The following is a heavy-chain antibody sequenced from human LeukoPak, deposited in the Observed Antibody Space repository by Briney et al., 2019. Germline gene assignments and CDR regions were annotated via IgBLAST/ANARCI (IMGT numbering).Heavy chain of an antibody. CDR3: ARAGGTSAENWFDP. CDR2: IYHSGST. V-gene: IGHV4-30-2*01. J-gene: IGHJ5*02. D-gene: IGHD2-8*02. Sequence: PSETLSLTCAVSGGSISSGGYSWSWIRQPPGKGLEWIGYIYHSGSTYYNPSLKGRVTISVDRSKNQFSLKLSSVTAADTAVYYCARAGGTSAENWFDPWGQGTLVTVSS. CDR1: GGSISSGGYS.